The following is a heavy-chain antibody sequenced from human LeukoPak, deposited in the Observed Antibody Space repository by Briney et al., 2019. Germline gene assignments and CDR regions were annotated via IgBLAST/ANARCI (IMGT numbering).Heavy chain of an antibody. V-gene: IGHV4-4*07. CDR2: LYISGST. CDR3: ARDLSGSLYFDY. J-gene: IGHJ4*02. Sequence: SETLSLTCTVSGASISSYYYNWIRQTAGRGLEWIGGLYISGSTYYNPSLKSRVTISVDTSNNQFSLNLNSVTAADTAVYFCARDLSGSLYFDYWGQGVLVTVSS. D-gene: IGHD3-10*01. CDR1: GASISSYY.